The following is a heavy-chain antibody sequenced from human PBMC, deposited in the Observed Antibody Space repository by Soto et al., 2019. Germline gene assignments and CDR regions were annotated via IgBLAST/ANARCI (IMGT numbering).Heavy chain of an antibody. V-gene: IGHV4-39*01. CDR3: ARQLGSYYYDSSGYYFDY. CDR1: GDYFSSSSYN. CDR2: INYCVRT. Sequence: SETRSLTCTVSGDYFSSSSYNCGRIREPPGKGLEWIGSINYCVRTFYSPSLKSRVTISVDTSKNQFHLKLSSVTAADTAVYYCARQLGSYYYDSSGYYFDYWGQGTLVTVS. J-gene: IGHJ4*02. D-gene: IGHD3-22*01.